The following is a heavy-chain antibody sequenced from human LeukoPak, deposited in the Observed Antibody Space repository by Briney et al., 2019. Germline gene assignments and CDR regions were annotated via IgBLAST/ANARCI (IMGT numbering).Heavy chain of an antibody. J-gene: IGHJ4*02. V-gene: IGHV3-23*01. Sequence: GGSLRLSCAASGFTFSSYAMSWVRQAPGKGLEWVSAMSGSGGSTYYADSVKGRFTISRDNSKNTLYLQMNSLRAEDTAVYYCAKDIGGYYYDSSGYYTFDYWGQGTLVTVSS. CDR3: AKDIGGYYYDSSGYYTFDY. CDR1: GFTFSSYA. CDR2: MSGSGGST. D-gene: IGHD3-22*01.